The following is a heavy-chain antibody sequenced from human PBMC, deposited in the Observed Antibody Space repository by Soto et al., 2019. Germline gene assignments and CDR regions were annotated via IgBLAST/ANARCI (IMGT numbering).Heavy chain of an antibody. Sequence: SETLSLTCAVYGGSFSGYYWSWIRQPPGKGLEWIGEINHSGSTNYNPSLKSRVTISVDTSKNQFSLKLSSVTAADTAVYYCARRIAAAGTPIGYWGQGTLVTVSS. D-gene: IGHD6-13*01. CDR3: ARRIAAAGTPIGY. CDR1: GGSFSGYY. CDR2: INHSGST. V-gene: IGHV4-34*01. J-gene: IGHJ4*02.